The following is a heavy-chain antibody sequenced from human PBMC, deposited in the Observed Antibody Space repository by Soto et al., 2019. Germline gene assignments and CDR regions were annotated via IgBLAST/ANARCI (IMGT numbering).Heavy chain of an antibody. Sequence: GGSLSLSCASSGFSFSISTMHWVRQEPGKGPEWVALISYDGTNKFYADSVKGRFTISRDNSKSTLYLQVDSLRPEDAAVYYCARDPKTSGGQHWAFNYFDSWGQGT. D-gene: IGHD7-27*01. CDR1: GFSFSIST. J-gene: IGHJ4*02. V-gene: IGHV3-30-3*01. CDR3: ARDPKTSGGQHWAFNYFDS. CDR2: ISYDGTNK.